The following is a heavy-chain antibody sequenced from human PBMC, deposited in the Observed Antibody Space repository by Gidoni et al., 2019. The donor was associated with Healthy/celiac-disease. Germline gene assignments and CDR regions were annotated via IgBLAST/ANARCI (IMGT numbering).Heavy chain of an antibody. D-gene: IGHD5-18*01. CDR1: GFTFSSYG. CDR3: ARGIGGDTAMVTDAFDI. J-gene: IGHJ3*02. Sequence: QVQLVESGGGVVQPGRSLRLSCAASGFTFSSYGMHWVRQAPGKGLEWVAVIWYDGSNKYYADSVKGRFTSSRDNSKNTLYLQMNSLRAEDTAVYYCARGIGGDTAMVTDAFDIWGQGTMVTVSS. V-gene: IGHV3-33*01. CDR2: IWYDGSNK.